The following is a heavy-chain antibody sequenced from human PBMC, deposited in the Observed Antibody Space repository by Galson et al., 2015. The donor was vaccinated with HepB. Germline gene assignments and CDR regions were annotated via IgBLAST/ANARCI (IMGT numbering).Heavy chain of an antibody. D-gene: IGHD2-2*01. V-gene: IGHV1-18*01. CDR3: ARSNVGYCTSSSCYAGYYNYYMDV. J-gene: IGHJ6*03. CDR1: GYTFTSYG. Sequence: SVKVSCKASGYTFTSYGISWVRQAPGQGLEWMGWISVYNGNTNYAQKVQGRVTMTTDTSTSTGYMELRSLRSDDTAVYYCARSNVGYCTSSSCYAGYYNYYMDVWGIGTTVTVSS. CDR2: ISVYNGNT.